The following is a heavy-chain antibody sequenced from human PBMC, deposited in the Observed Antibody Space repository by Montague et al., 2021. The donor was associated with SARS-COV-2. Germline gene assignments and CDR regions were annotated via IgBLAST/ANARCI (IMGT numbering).Heavy chain of an antibody. Sequence: CAISGDSVSSNIAAWNWIRQSPSRGLEWLGRTKYTSTRYETYAVSVQSRITITADTSKNQFSLHLNSVTPEDTAVYYCVRDLYWAFDAWGLGTTVTVSA. V-gene: IGHV6-1*01. J-gene: IGHJ3*01. D-gene: IGHD2-8*02. CDR1: GDSVSSNIAA. CDR2: TKYTSTRYE. CDR3: VRDLYWAFDA.